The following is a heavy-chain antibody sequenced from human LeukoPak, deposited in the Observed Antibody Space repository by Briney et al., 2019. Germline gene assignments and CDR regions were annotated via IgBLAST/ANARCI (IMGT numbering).Heavy chain of an antibody. J-gene: IGHJ4*02. CDR1: GGTFSSYA. CDR3: ARDIHYGSGEE. D-gene: IGHD3-10*01. V-gene: IGHV1-69*04. CDR2: IIPILGIA. Sequence: GGSLRLSCAASGGTFSSYAISWARQAPGQGLEWMGRIIPILGIANYAQKFQGRVTITADKSTSTAYMELSSLRSEDTAVYYCARDIHYGSGEEWGQGTLVTVSS.